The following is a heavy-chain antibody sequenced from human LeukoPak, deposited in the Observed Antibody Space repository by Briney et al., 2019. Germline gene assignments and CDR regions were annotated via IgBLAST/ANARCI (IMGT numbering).Heavy chain of an antibody. J-gene: IGHJ4*02. CDR2: IYHSGST. Sequence: SGTLSLTCAVSGGSISSSNWWSWVRQPPGKGLEWIGQIYHSGSTNYNPSLKSRVTISVDKSKNQFSLKRSSVTAADTAVYSCARDAYDSSGYSFDYWGQGTLVTVSS. CDR1: GGSISSSNW. V-gene: IGHV4-4*02. D-gene: IGHD3-22*01. CDR3: ARDAYDSSGYSFDY.